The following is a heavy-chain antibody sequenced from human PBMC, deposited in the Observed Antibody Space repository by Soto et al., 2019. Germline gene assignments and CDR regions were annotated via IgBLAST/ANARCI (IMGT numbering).Heavy chain of an antibody. J-gene: IGHJ4*02. V-gene: IGHV3-30-3*01. CDR3: SKGQTWLQIPGAFDY. CDR2: ISYDGTND. CDR1: GFTLSSYA. Sequence: PGGSLRLSCVASGFTLSSYAMHWVRQAPGKGLEWVADISYDGTNDYYADSVKGRFTISRDNSKNTLYLQMNSLRPEDTAVYYCSKGQTWLQIPGAFDYWGQGTQVTVSS. D-gene: IGHD5-12*01.